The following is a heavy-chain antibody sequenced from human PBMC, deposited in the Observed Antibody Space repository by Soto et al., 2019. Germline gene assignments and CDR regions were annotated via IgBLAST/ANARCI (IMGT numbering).Heavy chain of an antibody. CDR3: ARRYGDYFDY. CDR2: ILHSGST. D-gene: IGHD4-17*01. CDR1: GGSFNGYY. Sequence: SETLSLTCAVYGGSFNGYYWTWIRQSPGKGLEWLGEILHSGSTNYSPSLKSRVTISVDTSKNQFSLKLSSVTAADTAVYYCARRYGDYFDYWGQGTLVTVSS. V-gene: IGHV4-34*12. J-gene: IGHJ4*02.